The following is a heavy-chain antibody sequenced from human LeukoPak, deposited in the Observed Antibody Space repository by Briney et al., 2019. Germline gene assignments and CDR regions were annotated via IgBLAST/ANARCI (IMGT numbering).Heavy chain of an antibody. CDR1: GGSFSGYY. J-gene: IGHJ4*02. V-gene: IGHV4-34*01. CDR2: INESGST. D-gene: IGHD5-12*01. Sequence: SETLSLTCAVYGGSFSGYYWSGIRQPPGKGLEWIGEINESGSTNYNPSLKSRVTISGNTSKNEFSLRLSSVTAADTAVYYCASRSRGFSGYNSDYWGQGTLVTVSS. CDR3: ASRSRGFSGYNSDY.